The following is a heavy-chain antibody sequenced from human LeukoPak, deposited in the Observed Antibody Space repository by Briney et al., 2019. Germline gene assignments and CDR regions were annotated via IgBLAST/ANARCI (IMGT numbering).Heavy chain of an antibody. CDR3: ARVAGSYSIRPFDF. CDR1: GFTLDNYA. J-gene: IGHJ4*02. CDR2: IRVSDGYT. D-gene: IGHD1-26*01. Sequence: PGGSLRLSCAASGFTLDNYAMTWVRQAPGKGLEWVSAIRVSDGYTYYADSVQGWFIISRDKSKNTVSLQMNSLTGDDTALYYCARVAGSYSIRPFDFWGQGTVVIVSS. V-gene: IGHV3-23*01.